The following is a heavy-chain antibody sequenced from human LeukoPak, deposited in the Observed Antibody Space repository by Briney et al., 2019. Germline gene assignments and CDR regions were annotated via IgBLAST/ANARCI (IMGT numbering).Heavy chain of an antibody. CDR3: AKDRDGYNSGRYFDY. D-gene: IGHD5-24*01. CDR1: GFTFSSYA. Sequence: GGSLRLSCAASGFTFSSYAMSWVRQAPGKGLEWVSAISGSGASTYFADSVKGRFTISRDNSKNTLYLQMNSLRAEDTAVYYCAKDRDGYNSGRYFDYWGQGTLVTVSS. J-gene: IGHJ4*02. V-gene: IGHV3-23*01. CDR2: ISGSGAST.